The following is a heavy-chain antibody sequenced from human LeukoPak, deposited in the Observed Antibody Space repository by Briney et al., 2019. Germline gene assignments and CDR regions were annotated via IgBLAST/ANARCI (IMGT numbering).Heavy chain of an antibody. D-gene: IGHD6-19*01. CDR1: GFTFSNYA. J-gene: IGHJ4*02. CDR2: ISYDESNK. V-gene: IGHV3-30-3*01. CDR3: ARDSYRSGWYGQFDY. Sequence: PGGSLRLSCAASGFTFSNYAMHGVRLAPGKGLEWVAVISYDESNKYYAESVKGRFTISRDNSKNTVYLQMNSLRAEDTAVYYCARDSYRSGWYGQFDYWGQGTLVTVSS.